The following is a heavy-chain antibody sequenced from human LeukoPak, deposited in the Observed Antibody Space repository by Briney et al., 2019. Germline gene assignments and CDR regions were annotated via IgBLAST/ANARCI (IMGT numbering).Heavy chain of an antibody. D-gene: IGHD3-3*01. V-gene: IGHV1-8*03. Sequence: ASVKVSCKASGYTFTSYDINWVRQATGQGLEWMGWMNPNSGNTGYAQKFQGRVTITRNTSISTAYMELSSLRSEDTVVYYCARAYYDFWSGYYPLDYWGQGTLVTVSS. CDR3: ARAYYDFWSGYYPLDY. J-gene: IGHJ4*02. CDR2: MNPNSGNT. CDR1: GYTFTSYD.